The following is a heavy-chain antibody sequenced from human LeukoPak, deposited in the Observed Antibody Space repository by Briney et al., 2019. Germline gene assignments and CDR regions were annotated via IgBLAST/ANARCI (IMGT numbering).Heavy chain of an antibody. CDR2: ISATRDIT. CDR3: VRGSLASGVVVYYYYYLDV. J-gene: IGHJ6*03. V-gene: IGHV3-48*01. D-gene: IGHD3-3*01. Sequence: GGSLRLSCAAFGFSYSSYTMNWVRQAPGMGLEWLSYISATRDITYYADSVKGRYTISRDNAKNSLYLQMNNLRAEDTAVYYCVRGSLASGVVVYYYYYLDVWGKGTTVTVSS. CDR1: GFSYSSYT.